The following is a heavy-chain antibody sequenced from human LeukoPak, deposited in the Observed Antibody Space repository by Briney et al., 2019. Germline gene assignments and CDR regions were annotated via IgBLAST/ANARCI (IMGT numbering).Heavy chain of an antibody. Sequence: PGRSLRLSCAASGFTFSSYGMHWVRQAPGKGLEWVAVIWYDGSNKYYADSVKGRFTISRDNSKNTLYLQMNSLRAEDTAVYYCARAYCSGGSCSVFDYWGQGTLVTVSS. CDR2: IWYDGSNK. CDR3: ARAYCSGGSCSVFDY. D-gene: IGHD2-15*01. CDR1: GFTFSSYG. V-gene: IGHV3-33*01. J-gene: IGHJ4*02.